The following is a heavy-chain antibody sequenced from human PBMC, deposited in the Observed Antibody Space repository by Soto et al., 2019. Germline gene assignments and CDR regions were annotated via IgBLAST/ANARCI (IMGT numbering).Heavy chain of an antibody. V-gene: IGHV4-61*01. CDR3: ARDKANYGDRNLAPFDY. CDR1: GGSVSSGSYY. Sequence: QVQLQESGPGLVKPSETLSLTCTVSGGSVSSGSYYWSWIRQPPGKGLEWIGYIYYSGNTNYNPSLKSRVTISVDTSKNQFSLKLSSVTAADTAVYYCARDKANYGDRNLAPFDYWGQGTLVTVSS. CDR2: IYYSGNT. J-gene: IGHJ4*02. D-gene: IGHD4-17*01.